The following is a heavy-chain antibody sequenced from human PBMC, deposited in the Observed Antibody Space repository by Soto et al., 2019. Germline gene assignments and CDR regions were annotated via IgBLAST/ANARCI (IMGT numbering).Heavy chain of an antibody. V-gene: IGHV1-46*01. CDR2: INPSGGST. J-gene: IGHJ6*02. Sequence: QVQLVQSGAEVKKPGASVKVSCKASGYTFTSYYMHWVRQAPGQGLEWMGIINPSGGSTSYAQKLHGRVTMTRDTSTRTVYMELISLRSEDTAGYYCARDPARGMDVWGQWTTVTVSS. CDR3: ARDPARGMDV. CDR1: GYTFTSYY.